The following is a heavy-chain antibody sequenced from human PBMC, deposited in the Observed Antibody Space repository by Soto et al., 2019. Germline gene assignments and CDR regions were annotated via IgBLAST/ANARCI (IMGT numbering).Heavy chain of an antibody. V-gene: IGHV1-69*13. CDR2: IIPIFGTA. CDR1: GGTFSSYA. Sequence: SVKVSCKASGGTFSSYAISWVRQAPGQGLEWMGGIIPIFGTANYAQKFQGRVTITADESTSTAYMELSSLRSEDTAVYYCARGLYCSGGSCYSLPMDVWGQGTTVTVSS. D-gene: IGHD2-15*01. CDR3: ARGLYCSGGSCYSLPMDV. J-gene: IGHJ6*02.